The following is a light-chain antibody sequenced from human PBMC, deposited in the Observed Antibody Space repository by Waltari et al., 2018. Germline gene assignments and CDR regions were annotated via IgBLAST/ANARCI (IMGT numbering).Light chain of an antibody. J-gene: IGKJ2*01. CDR2: WAS. Sequence: DIVMTQSPDSLAVSLGERATINCKSSQSVLYSSNNKNYLAWYQQKPGQPPKLLIYWASTRESWVPDRFCGSGSGTDFTLTISSLQAEDVAVYYCQQYYSTPYTFGQGTKLEIK. V-gene: IGKV4-1*01. CDR3: QQYYSTPYT. CDR1: QSVLYSSNNKNY.